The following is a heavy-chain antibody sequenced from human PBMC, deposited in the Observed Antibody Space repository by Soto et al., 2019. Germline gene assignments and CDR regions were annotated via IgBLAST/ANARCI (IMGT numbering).Heavy chain of an antibody. CDR1: GFTFSNYG. CDR3: VKEAGPYDALDV. J-gene: IGHJ3*01. CDR2: ISKVGEFH. V-gene: IGHV3-30*18. Sequence: GGSLRLSCAASGFTFSNYGMHWVRQAPGKGLEWAAGISKVGEFHSYIDSVKGRFFISRDNSLDTLHVQMNTLKPDDTAIYFCVKEAGPYDALDVWGQGTLVTVSS.